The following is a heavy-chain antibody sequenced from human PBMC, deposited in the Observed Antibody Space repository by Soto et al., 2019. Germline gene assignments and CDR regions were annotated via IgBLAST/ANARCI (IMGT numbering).Heavy chain of an antibody. CDR1: GGSVYSNGHY. D-gene: IGHD2-15*01. Sequence: SETLSITCIVSGGSVYSNGHYWGWIRQPPGKGLEWIGSIDNNGVTNYNSSLKSRFTISRDTSKNQFSLRLTSVTAADTAVYYCGKILVGATGHTDADSWGPGTLVTVSS. J-gene: IGHJ4*02. V-gene: IGHV4-39*01. CDR3: GKILVGATGHTDADS. CDR2: IDNNGVT.